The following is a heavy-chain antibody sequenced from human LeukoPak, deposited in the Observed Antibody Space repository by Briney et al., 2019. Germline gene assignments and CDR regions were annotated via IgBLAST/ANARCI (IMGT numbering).Heavy chain of an antibody. D-gene: IGHD2-15*01. J-gene: IGHJ5*02. CDR2: INPNSGGT. V-gene: IGHV1-2*02. Sequence: ASVRVSCKASGYTFTSYDINWVRQATGQGLEWMGWINPNSGGTNYAQKFQGRVTMTRDTSISTAYMELSRLRSDDTAVYYCASFRCSGGSCSGGWFDPWGQGTLVTVSS. CDR3: ASFRCSGGSCSGGWFDP. CDR1: GYTFTSYD.